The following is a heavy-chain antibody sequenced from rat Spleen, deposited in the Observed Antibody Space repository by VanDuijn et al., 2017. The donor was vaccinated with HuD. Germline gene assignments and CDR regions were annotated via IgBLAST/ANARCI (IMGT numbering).Heavy chain of an antibody. V-gene: IGHV2S12*01. Sequence: QVQLKESGPGLVQPSQTLSLTCTVSGFSLTSNGVSWVRQPPGKGLEWIAAISTGGNTYYNSALKSRLSISRDTSKNQVFLKMNSLQTDDTGTYYCTTHPRYWGQGVMVTVSS. CDR1: GFSLTSNG. CDR3: TTHPRY. CDR2: ISTGGNT. D-gene: IGHD3-1*01. J-gene: IGHJ2*01.